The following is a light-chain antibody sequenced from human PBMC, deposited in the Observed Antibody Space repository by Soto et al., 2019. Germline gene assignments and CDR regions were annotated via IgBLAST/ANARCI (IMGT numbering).Light chain of an antibody. Sequence: QSVPTQPPSASGTPGQRVTISCSGSSSNIGSNTVNWYQQLPGTAPKLLIYSNNRRPSGVPDRFSGSKSGTSASLAISGLQSEDEADYYCAAWDDSLNGPVFGGGTKVTVL. CDR3: AAWDDSLNGPV. CDR2: SNN. V-gene: IGLV1-44*01. CDR1: SSNIGSNT. J-gene: IGLJ2*01.